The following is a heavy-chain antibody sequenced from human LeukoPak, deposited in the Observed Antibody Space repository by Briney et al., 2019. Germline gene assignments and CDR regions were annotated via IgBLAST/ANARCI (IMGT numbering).Heavy chain of an antibody. CDR2: IYYTGST. D-gene: IGHD6-19*01. Sequence: PSETLSLTCTVSGGSISSSSYYWGWIRQPPGKGLEWIGNIYYTGSTYYNPSLKSRVTISVDTSKNQFSLKLSSVTAADTAVYYCAREEYSSGWSPFDYWGQGTLVTVSS. CDR1: GGSISSSSYY. J-gene: IGHJ4*02. V-gene: IGHV4-39*07. CDR3: AREEYSSGWSPFDY.